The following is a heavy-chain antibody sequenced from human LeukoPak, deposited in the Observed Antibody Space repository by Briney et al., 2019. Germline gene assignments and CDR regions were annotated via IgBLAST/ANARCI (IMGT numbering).Heavy chain of an antibody. CDR1: GDSISSYY. V-gene: IGHV4-4*07. CDR3: ASMSQPSGSFDL. J-gene: IGHJ4*02. D-gene: IGHD3-10*01. CDR2: FHITGST. Sequence: SETLSLTCTVSGDSISSYYWGWIRQPAGKGLEWIGRFHITGSTTYNPSLKSRVSISVDTSRNQFSLKLRSVTAADTAVYYCASMSQPSGSFDLWGQGTLVTVSS.